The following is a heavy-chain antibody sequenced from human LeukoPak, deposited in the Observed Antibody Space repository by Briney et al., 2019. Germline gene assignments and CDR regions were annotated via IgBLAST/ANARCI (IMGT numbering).Heavy chain of an antibody. CDR3: ARHKVVFPFDP. J-gene: IGHJ5*02. CDR2: ISHSGRT. CDR1: GXSISSSPYY. Sequence: TSETLSLTCAVSGXSISSSPYYWGWIRQPPGKGLECIGSISHSGRTYYNPSLKSRVSISGDTSKNQFSLKLSSVTAADTAVYYCARHKVVFPFDPWGPGTLVTVSS. V-gene: IGHV4-39*01. D-gene: IGHD2-21*01.